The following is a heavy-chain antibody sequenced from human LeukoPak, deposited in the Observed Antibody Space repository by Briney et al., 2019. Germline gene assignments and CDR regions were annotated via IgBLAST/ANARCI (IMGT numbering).Heavy chain of an antibody. Sequence: GGSLRLSCAVSGLTFSNFWMSGVREAPGGGVEWVVNIHPEGNEKYHVESVKGRFTIPRDNPKNLLFLQMNGLRVGDTAVYYCARGDDFSGDHWGQGTLVTVSS. CDR1: GLTFSNFW. J-gene: IGHJ4*02. CDR2: IHPEGNEK. CDR3: ARGDDFSGDH. D-gene: IGHD1-1*01. V-gene: IGHV3-7*04.